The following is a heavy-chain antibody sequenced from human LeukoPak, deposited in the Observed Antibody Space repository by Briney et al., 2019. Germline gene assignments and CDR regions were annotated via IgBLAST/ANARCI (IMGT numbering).Heavy chain of an antibody. CDR3: VKSSGYSTYDHGDY. D-gene: IGHD5-18*01. Sequence: PGRSLRLSCAASGFTFSSYAMHWVRQAPGKGLEWVAVISHDAYNKHYADSVEGRFTISRDNSDTVYLQMISLRPEDTAMYYCVKSSGYSTYDHGDYWGQGTLVTVSS. V-gene: IGHV3-30*04. J-gene: IGHJ4*02. CDR1: GFTFSSYA. CDR2: ISHDAYNK.